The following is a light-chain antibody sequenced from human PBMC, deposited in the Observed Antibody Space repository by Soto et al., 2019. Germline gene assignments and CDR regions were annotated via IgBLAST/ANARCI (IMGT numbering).Light chain of an antibody. CDR2: DAS. Sequence: EIVFTQSPAILSMSPGERATLSCRASQSVSSYFAWYQQKPGQAPRLLIYDASNRATCVPARFSGSGSGTDFTLTISSLEPEDFAVYYCQQRRYWPVTFGQGTKV. CDR3: QQRRYWPVT. V-gene: IGKV3-11*01. CDR1: QSVSSY. J-gene: IGKJ1*01.